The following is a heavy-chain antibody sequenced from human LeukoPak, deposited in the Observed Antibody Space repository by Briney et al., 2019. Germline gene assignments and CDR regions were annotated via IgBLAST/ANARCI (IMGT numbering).Heavy chain of an antibody. J-gene: IGHJ4*02. CDR1: GFTFSSYG. CDR2: IWYDGSNK. D-gene: IGHD6-19*01. Sequence: GRSLRLSCAASGFTFSSYGMHWVRQAPGKGLEWVAVIWYDGSNKYYADSVKGRFTISRDNSKNTLYLQMNSLRAEDTAVYYCARDREQWQVMDFDYWGQGTLVTVSS. V-gene: IGHV3-33*01. CDR3: ARDREQWQVMDFDY.